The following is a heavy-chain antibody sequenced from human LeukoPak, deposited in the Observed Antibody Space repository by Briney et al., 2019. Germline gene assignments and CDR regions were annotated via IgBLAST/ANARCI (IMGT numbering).Heavy chain of an antibody. D-gene: IGHD6-19*01. CDR3: ARNEHISGPFDP. V-gene: IGHV5-51*01. CDR2: IYPGDSDT. Sequence: GESLKISCKGFGYSFTSYWIGWVRQMPGKGLEWMGIIYPGDSDTRYSPSFQGQVIISVDKSVSTAYLQWSSLKASDTAMYHCARNEHISGPFDPWGQGTLVTVPS. J-gene: IGHJ5*02. CDR1: GYSFTSYW.